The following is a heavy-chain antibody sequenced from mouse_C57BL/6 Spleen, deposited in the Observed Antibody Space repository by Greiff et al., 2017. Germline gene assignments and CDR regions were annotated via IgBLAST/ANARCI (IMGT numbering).Heavy chain of an antibody. CDR1: GYAFSSSW. CDR3: ARSGDGYEGVFDY. J-gene: IGHJ2*01. CDR2: IYPGDGDT. D-gene: IGHD2-2*01. Sequence: QVQLQQSGPELVKPGASVKISCKASGYAFSSSWMNWVKQRPGKGLEWIGRIYPGDGDTNYNGKFKGKATLTADKSSSTAYMQLSSLTSEDSAVYFGARSGDGYEGVFDYWGQGTTLTVSS. V-gene: IGHV1-82*01.